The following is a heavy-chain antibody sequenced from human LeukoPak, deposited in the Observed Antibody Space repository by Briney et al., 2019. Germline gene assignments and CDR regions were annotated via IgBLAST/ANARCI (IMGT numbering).Heavy chain of an antibody. CDR1: GYTFTGYY. Sequence: ASVTVSCKASGYTFTGYYMHWVRQAPGQGLEWMGWINPNSGGTNYAQKFQGRVTMTRDTSISTAYMELSRLRSDDTAVYYCARGLWFGELSGGDFDYWGQGTLVTVSS. CDR3: ARGLWFGELSGGDFDY. V-gene: IGHV1-2*02. J-gene: IGHJ4*02. CDR2: INPNSGGT. D-gene: IGHD3-10*01.